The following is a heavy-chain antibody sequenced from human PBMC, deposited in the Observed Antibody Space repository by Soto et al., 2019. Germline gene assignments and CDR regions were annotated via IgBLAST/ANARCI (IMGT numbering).Heavy chain of an antibody. CDR2: IWSDGSTK. Sequence: QVQLGESGGGVVQPGRSLRLSCAASGFTFSSYGMHWVRQAPGKGLEWVAVIWSDGSTKYYADSVKGRFTISRDISNTLYLQMNNLRAEDTALSYGARDLRRGYGMDVWGQGTTVTVSS. CDR1: GFTFSSYG. V-gene: IGHV3-33*01. J-gene: IGHJ6*02. CDR3: ARDLRRGYGMDV.